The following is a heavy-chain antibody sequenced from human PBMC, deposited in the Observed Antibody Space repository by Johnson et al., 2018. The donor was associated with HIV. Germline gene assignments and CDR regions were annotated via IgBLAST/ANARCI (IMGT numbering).Heavy chain of an antibody. J-gene: IGHJ3*02. Sequence: VQLVESGGGLVQPGGSLRLSCAASGFTVSSNYMSWVRQAPGKGLDWVSVIFSGGTTYYADSVNGRFTISRDNSKNTLYLQMDSLRAEDTAVYYCAKEGITMEVDIWGQGTTVTVSS. CDR1: GFTVSSNY. CDR3: AKEGITMEVDI. V-gene: IGHV3-66*01. D-gene: IGHD3-10*01. CDR2: IFSGGTT.